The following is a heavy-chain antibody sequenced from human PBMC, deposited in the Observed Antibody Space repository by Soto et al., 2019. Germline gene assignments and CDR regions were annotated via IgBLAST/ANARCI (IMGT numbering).Heavy chain of an antibody. CDR3: GKAISGYNAPLDH. CDR2: IFADGTT. Sequence: GGSLRLSCVVSGFSVSNNYMSWVRQAPGKGLDWVSVIFADGTTYYVDSVKGRFTISRHNSKNTLYLQMDSLRTEDTAVYYCGKAISGYNAPLDHWGQGTRVTVSS. J-gene: IGHJ4*02. D-gene: IGHD1-20*01. V-gene: IGHV3-53*04. CDR1: GFSVSNNY.